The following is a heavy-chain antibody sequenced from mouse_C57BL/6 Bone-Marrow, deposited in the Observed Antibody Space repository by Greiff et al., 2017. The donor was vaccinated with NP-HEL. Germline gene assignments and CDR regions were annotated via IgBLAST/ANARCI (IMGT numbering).Heavy chain of an antibody. CDR2: INPSTGGT. J-gene: IGHJ2*01. CDR1: GYSFTGYY. CDR3: ARGGTYGNIYYFDY. V-gene: IGHV1-42*01. Sequence: EVQLQQSGPELVKPGASVKISCKASGYSFTGYYMNWVKQSPEKSLEWIGEINPSTGGTTYNQKFKAKATLTVDKSSSTAYMQLKSLTSEDSAVYYCARGGTYGNIYYFDYWGQGTTLTVSS. D-gene: IGHD2-1*01.